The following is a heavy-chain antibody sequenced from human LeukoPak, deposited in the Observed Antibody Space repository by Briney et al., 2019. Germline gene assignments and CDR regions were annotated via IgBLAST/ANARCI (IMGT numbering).Heavy chain of an antibody. CDR1: GFTFSISA. CDR2: IRYDGINK. D-gene: IGHD3-10*01. J-gene: IGHJ5*02. V-gene: IGHV3-30*02. CDR3: ARDSTGSGSYFDSDLYNWFDP. Sequence: GGSLRLSCTASGFTFSISALHWVRQAPGKGLEWVAFIRYDGINKYYADSVKGRFTISRDNSKNTLYLQMNSLRAEDTAVYYCARDSTGSGSYFDSDLYNWFDPWGQGTLVTVSS.